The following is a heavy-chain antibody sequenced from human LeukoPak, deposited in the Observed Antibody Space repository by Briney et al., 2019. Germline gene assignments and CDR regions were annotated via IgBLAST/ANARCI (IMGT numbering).Heavy chain of an antibody. CDR1: GDSINSTLYY. V-gene: IGHV4-39*07. CDR2: IYSRGST. J-gene: IGHJ5*02. Sequence: SETLSLTCSVSGDSINSTLYYWVWIRQPPGKGLEWIGSIYSRGSTYYHPSLKSRVTMSMDTSKNQFSLNVISVTAADTAFYYCARDDLSRGGFDPWGQGVLVTVSS. D-gene: IGHD3/OR15-3a*01. CDR3: ARDDLSRGGFDP.